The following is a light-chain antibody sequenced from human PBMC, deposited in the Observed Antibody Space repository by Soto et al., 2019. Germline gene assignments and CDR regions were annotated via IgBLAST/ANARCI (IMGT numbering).Light chain of an antibody. CDR2: RVS. CDR3: QKYGSSGT. CDR1: QTITT. J-gene: IGKJ1*01. V-gene: IGKV3-20*01. Sequence: EIVLTQSPGTLSLSPGERATLSCRASQTITTLAWYQRKPGQAPRLLIYRVSSRATGVPDRFSGSGSGTDYTLTISRLEPEDFAVYYCQKYGSSGTFGQGTKVDIK.